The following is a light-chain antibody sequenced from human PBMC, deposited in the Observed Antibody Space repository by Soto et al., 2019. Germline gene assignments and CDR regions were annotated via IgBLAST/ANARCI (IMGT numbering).Light chain of an antibody. V-gene: IGKV3-20*01. J-gene: IGKJ1*01. CDR3: QQYGSSRT. Sequence: EIVLTQSPGTLSLSPGERATLSCRASESVSSRYLAWYQQKPGQAPRLLIYGASSRATGIPDRFSGSGSGTDFALTISRLEPEDFAVYYCQQYGSSRTFGKWTKVEMK. CDR2: GAS. CDR1: ESVSSRY.